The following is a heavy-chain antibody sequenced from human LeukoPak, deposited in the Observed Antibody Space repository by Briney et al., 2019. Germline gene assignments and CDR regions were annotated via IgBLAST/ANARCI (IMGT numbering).Heavy chain of an antibody. D-gene: IGHD3-10*01. CDR1: GYTFPSYG. J-gene: IGHJ4*02. CDR3: ARDLSGYASGSSCSDQ. CDR2: ISAYNGNT. V-gene: IGHV1-18*01. Sequence: ASVKVSCKASGYTFPSYGISWVRQAAGQGLEWMGWISAYNGNTNYAQMLQGRVTMTTDTSTSTAYMELRSLRSDDTAVYCCARDLSGYASGSSCSDQWGQGTLVTVSS.